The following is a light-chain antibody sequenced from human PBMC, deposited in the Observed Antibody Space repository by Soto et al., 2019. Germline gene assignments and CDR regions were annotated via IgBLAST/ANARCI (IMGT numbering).Light chain of an antibody. J-gene: IGLJ2*01. CDR1: SGHSSYP. CDR2: LNSDGSH. V-gene: IGLV4-69*01. CDR3: QTWGTGIQV. Sequence: QLVLTQSPSASASLGASVKLTCTLSSGHSSYPIVWHQQQPEKGPRYLMKLNSDGSHSKGDGIPDRFSGPSSGAERYLTISSLQSEDESDYYCQTWGTGIQVFGGGTKLTVL.